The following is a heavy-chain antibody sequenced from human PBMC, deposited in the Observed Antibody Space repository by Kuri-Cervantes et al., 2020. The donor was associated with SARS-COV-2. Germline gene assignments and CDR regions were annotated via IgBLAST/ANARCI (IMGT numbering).Heavy chain of an antibody. CDR2: IYYSGST. CDR1: GGSISSYY. D-gene: IGHD5-18*01. V-gene: IGHV4-59*12. J-gene: IGHJ3*02. CDR3: ARVPRRTAMARHAFDI. Sequence: SETLSLTCTVSGGSISSYYWSWIRQPPGKGLEWIGYIYYSGSTYYNPSLKSRVTISVDTSKNQFSLKLSSVTAADTAVYYCARVPRRTAMARHAFDIWGQGTMVTVSS.